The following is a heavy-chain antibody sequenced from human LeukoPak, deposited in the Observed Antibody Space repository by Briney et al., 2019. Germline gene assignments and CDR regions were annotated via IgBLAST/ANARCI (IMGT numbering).Heavy chain of an antibody. CDR3: AREKGRDPRGYMDV. V-gene: IGHV4-59*01. D-gene: IGHD3-10*01. J-gene: IGHJ6*03. CDR1: GGSISSYY. CDR2: IYYSGST. Sequence: PSETLSLTCTVSGGSISSYYWSWIRQPPGKGLEWIGYIYYSGSTNYKPSLKSRVTISVDTSKNQFSLKLSSVTAADTAVYYCAREKGRDPRGYMDVWGKGTTVTVSS.